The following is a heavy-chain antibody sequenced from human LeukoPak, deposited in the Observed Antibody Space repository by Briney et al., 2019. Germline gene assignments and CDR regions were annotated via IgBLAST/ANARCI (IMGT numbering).Heavy chain of an antibody. J-gene: IGHJ4*02. CDR2: SRNKAKSYTT. CDR1: GFTFSDHF. D-gene: IGHD5-12*01. CDR3: ARVGSVARSDYLDY. V-gene: IGHV3-72*01. Sequence: GVSLRLSCAASGFTFSDHFLDWVRQAPGKGLEWVGRSRNKAKSYTTEYAASVKGRFTISRDHSKNSLYLQMNSLKTEDTAVYYCARVGSVARSDYLDYWGQGTVVSVSS.